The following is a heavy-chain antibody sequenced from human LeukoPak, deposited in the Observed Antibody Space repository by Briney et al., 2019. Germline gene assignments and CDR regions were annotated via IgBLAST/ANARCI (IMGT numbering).Heavy chain of an antibody. CDR1: GFTFSSYD. J-gene: IGHJ4*02. CDR3: ARGPHSIYDSSGYSLLPRLDY. D-gene: IGHD3-22*01. Sequence: GGSLRLSCAASGFTFSSYDMHWVRQAPGKGLEWVAVIWYDGSNKYFAVAVKGRFTISRDNSKNTLDLHMNSLRAEDTAVYYWARGPHSIYDSSGYSLLPRLDYWGQGTLVTVSS. CDR2: IWYDGSNK. V-gene: IGHV3-33*08.